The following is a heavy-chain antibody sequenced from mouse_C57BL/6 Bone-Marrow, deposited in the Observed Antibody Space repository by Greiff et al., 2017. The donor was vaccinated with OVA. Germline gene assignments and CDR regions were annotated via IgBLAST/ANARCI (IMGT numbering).Heavy chain of an antibody. CDR2: ISSGGSYT. CDR3: ARGGYDYDGD. J-gene: IGHJ2*01. V-gene: IGHV5-6*02. CDR1: GFTFSSYG. D-gene: IGHD2-4*01. Sequence: EVMLVESGGDLVKPGGSLKLSCAASGFTFSSYGMSWVRQTPDKRLEWVATISSGGSYTYYPDSVKGRFTISRDNAKNTLYLQMSSLKSEDTARYYCARGGYDYDGDWGKGTTLTVSS.